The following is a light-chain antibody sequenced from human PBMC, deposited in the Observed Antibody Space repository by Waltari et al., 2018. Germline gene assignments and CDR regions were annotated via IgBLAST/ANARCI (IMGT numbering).Light chain of an antibody. J-gene: IGKJ4*01. CDR2: DAS. CDR1: ESIASH. V-gene: IGKV3-11*01. CDR3: QQGSMWPLT. Sequence: EIFLTQSPATLSLSPGKRATLSCRASESIASHLAWFRQNPGQPPRLLIYDASTRATGIPARFSGSGFGTDFTLTISSLEPEDFAVYFCQQGSMWPLTFGGGTTVEIK.